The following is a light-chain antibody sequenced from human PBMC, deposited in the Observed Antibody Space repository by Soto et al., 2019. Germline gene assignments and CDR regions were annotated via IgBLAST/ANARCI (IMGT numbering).Light chain of an antibody. J-gene: IGLJ3*02. CDR3: QVWDGSSHHQV. CDR1: NSGIKS. V-gene: IGLV3-21*02. Sequence: SYELTQPPSVSVAPGQTARITCGGDNSGIKSVHWYQQKPGLAPVLVVCDDSDRPSGIPERFSGSNSGNTATLTISRVEVGEGADYYCQVWDGSSHHQVFGGWTKLTVL. CDR2: DDS.